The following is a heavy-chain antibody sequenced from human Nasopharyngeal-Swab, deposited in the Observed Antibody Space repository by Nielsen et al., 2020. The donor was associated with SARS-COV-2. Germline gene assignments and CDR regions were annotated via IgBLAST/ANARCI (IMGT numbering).Heavy chain of an antibody. CDR3: ARVRYSSSWSSNAMDV. J-gene: IGHJ6*04. CDR1: GFTFSSYA. D-gene: IGHD6-13*01. Sequence: GESLKISCAASGFTFSSYAMHWVRQAPGKGLEWVAVISYDGSNKYCADSVKGRFTISRDNSKNTLYLQMNSLRAEDTAVYYCARVRYSSSWSSNAMDVWGKGTTVTVSS. V-gene: IGHV3-30-3*01. CDR2: ISYDGSNK.